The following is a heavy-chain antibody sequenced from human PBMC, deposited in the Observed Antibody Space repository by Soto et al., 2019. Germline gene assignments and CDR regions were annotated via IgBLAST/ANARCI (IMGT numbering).Heavy chain of an antibody. D-gene: IGHD3-3*01. V-gene: IGHV3-11*01. J-gene: IGHJ4*02. Sequence: QVQLVESGGGLVKPGGSLRLSCAASGFTFSDHYMTWIRQAPGKGLEWLSYISSSRTTIYYAESVRGRFTISRDNAKNSLYLQMNSLRVDDSAVYYCARVGDMAYKDWGQGTLGTVSP. CDR2: ISSSRTTI. CDR1: GFTFSDHY. CDR3: ARVGDMAYKD.